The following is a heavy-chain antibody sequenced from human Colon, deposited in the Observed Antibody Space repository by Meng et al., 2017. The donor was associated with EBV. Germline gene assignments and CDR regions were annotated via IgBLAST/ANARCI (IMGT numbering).Heavy chain of an antibody. CDR2: ISTNTGNP. CDR1: GYPFTRYP. Sequence: LVLSGASLKQPWSYVEVSCKASGYPFTRYPMNWVRQAPGQGLEWMGWISTNTGNPTYAQGFTGRFVFSVDTSVSTAYLQISSLKAEDTAVYYCGTLKYTSGFYGPAYWGQGALVTVSS. J-gene: IGHJ4*02. V-gene: IGHV7-4-1*02. D-gene: IGHD6-19*01. CDR3: GTLKYTSGFYGPAY.